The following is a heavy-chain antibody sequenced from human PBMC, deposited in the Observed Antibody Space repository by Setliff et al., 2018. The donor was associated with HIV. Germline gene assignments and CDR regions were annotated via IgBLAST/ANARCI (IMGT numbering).Heavy chain of an antibody. D-gene: IGHD3-22*01. CDR1: GYTFTRYF. J-gene: IGHJ4*02. CDR3: AREDYYDSY. Sequence: ASVKVSCKASGYTFTRYFMHCVRQAPGQGLEWLGMINPSGGSTWYAQKFQGRVTITTDESTSTAYMELSSLRSEDTAVYYCAREDYYDSYWGQGTLVTVSS. V-gene: IGHV1-46*01. CDR2: INPSGGST.